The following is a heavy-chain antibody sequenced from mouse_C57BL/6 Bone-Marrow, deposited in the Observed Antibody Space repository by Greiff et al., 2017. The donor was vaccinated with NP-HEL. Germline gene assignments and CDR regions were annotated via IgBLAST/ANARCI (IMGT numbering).Heavy chain of an antibody. V-gene: IGHV1-59*01. CDR2: IDPSDSYT. CDR1: GYTFTSYW. CDR3: AIRPFAY. J-gene: IGHJ3*01. Sequence: QVQLQQPGAELVRPGTSVKLSCKASGYTFTSYWMHWVKQRPGQGLEWIGVIDPSDSYTNYNQKFKGKATLTVETSSSTAYMQLSSLTSEDSAVYYCAIRPFAYWGQGTLVTVSA.